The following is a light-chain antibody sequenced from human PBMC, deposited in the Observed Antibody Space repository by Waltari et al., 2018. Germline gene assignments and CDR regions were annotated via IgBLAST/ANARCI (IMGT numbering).Light chain of an antibody. Sequence: SYELTQPPSVSVSPGQTARITCSGDALPKQYTPWYQQKPGQVPVLVIYKARGRPSGIPERFSGSSSGKTITLTISGVQAEDEADYYCQSGDSSGVGVFGGGTKLTVL. CDR1: ALPKQY. CDR3: QSGDSSGVGV. CDR2: KAR. J-gene: IGLJ3*02. V-gene: IGLV3-25*03.